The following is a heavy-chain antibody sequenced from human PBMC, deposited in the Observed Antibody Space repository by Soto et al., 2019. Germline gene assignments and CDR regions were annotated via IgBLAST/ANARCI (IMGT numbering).Heavy chain of an antibody. Sequence: ASVKVSCKASGYTFTGYYMHWVRQAPGQGLEWMGWINPNSGGTNYAQKFQGRVTMTRDTSISTAYMELSRPRSDDTAVYYCARDPDIVVVPAAQFDYWGQGTLVTVSS. CDR3: ARDPDIVVVPAAQFDY. CDR1: GYTFTGYY. CDR2: INPNSGGT. J-gene: IGHJ4*02. D-gene: IGHD2-2*01. V-gene: IGHV1-2*02.